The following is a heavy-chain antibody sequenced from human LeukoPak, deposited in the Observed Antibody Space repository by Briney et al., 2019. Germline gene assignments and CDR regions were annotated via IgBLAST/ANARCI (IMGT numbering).Heavy chain of an antibody. CDR3: AREGSEMTVDY. CDR2: IYYSGST. CDR1: GGSISSGGYY. J-gene: IGHJ4*02. D-gene: IGHD2-15*01. V-gene: IGHV4-31*03. Sequence: SQTLSLTCTVSGGSISSGGYYWSWIRQHPGKGLEWIGYIYYSGSTNYNPSLKSRVTISVDTSKNQFSLKLNSVTAADTAVYYCAREGSEMTVDYWGQGTLVTVSS.